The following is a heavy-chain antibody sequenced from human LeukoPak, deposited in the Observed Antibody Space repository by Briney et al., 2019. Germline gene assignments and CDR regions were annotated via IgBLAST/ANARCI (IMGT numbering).Heavy chain of an antibody. Sequence: GGSLRLSCAASGFTFDDYAMHWVRQASGKGLEWVSSISWNSGNIAYADSVKGRFTISRDNAKNSLYLQMNSLRAEDTALYYCAKVYLARYYASAGLDYWGQGTLVTVSS. CDR3: AKVYLARYYASAGLDY. CDR1: GFTFDDYA. J-gene: IGHJ4*02. CDR2: ISWNSGNI. V-gene: IGHV3-9*01. D-gene: IGHD3-10*01.